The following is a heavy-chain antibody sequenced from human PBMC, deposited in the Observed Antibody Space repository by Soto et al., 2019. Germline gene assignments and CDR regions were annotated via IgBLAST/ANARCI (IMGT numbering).Heavy chain of an antibody. CDR3: ARVGWDDDSSGSFDC. CDR1: GVSVSSGSYY. Sequence: QVQLQESGPGLVKPSETLSLTCTVSGVSVSSGSYYWSWIRQPHGKGLAWIGYIYYSGSTNYNPSLKSRVTISVDTSKTQFSLKLSSVTAADTAVYYCARVGWDDDSSGSFDCWGQGTLVTVSS. CDR2: IYYSGST. D-gene: IGHD3-22*01. J-gene: IGHJ4*02. V-gene: IGHV4-61*01.